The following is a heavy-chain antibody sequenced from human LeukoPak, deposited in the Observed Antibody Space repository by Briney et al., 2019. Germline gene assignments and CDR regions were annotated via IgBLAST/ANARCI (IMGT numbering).Heavy chain of an antibody. Sequence: PSETLSLTCTVSNGSISPYYWSWIRQPPGKGLEWIGYIYHSGNTNYNPSLSSRVTISVDTSKHQLSLELTSVTAADTAVYFCARFPAKKADWGQGTLVTVSS. CDR3: ARFPAKKAD. CDR1: NGSISPYY. D-gene: IGHD4/OR15-4a*01. CDR2: IYHSGNT. J-gene: IGHJ4*02. V-gene: IGHV4-59*01.